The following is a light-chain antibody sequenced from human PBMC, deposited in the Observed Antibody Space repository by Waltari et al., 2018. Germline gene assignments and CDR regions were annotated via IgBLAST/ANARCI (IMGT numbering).Light chain of an antibody. J-gene: IGLJ2*01. CDR2: QDI. CDR1: PWGHKF. V-gene: IGLV3-1*01. CDR3: QAWDTTIVV. Sequence: SYELTQPPSVSVSPGQTATIPCSAEPWGHKFVAWYQQQSGQSPVWAIYQDITRPSGIPERFSGSHSGNTATLTISGTQVDDEADFYCQAWDTTIVVFGGGTKLTVL.